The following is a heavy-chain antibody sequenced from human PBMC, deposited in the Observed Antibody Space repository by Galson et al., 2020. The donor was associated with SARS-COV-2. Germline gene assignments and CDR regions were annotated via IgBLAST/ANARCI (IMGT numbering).Heavy chain of an antibody. V-gene: IGHV4-38-2*02. J-gene: IGHJ6*02. CDR1: GYSISSGYY. CDR2: IYHSGST. CDR3: ARYFTKGGVLSGAAVTYYYGMDV. D-gene: IGHD3-16*01. Sequence: SETLSLTCTVSGYSISSGYYWGWIRQPPGKGLEWIGSIYHSGSTYYNPSLKSRVTISVDTSKNQFSLKLSSVTAADTAVYYCARYFTKGGVLSGAAVTYYYGMDVWGQGTTVTVSS.